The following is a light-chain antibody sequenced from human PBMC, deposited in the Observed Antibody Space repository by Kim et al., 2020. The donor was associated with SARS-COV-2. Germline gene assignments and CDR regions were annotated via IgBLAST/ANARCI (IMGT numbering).Light chain of an antibody. CDR3: QEYSRFYT. CDR2: KAS. Sequence: DIQMTQSPSSLSASVGDRVIITCRASQNINSWLAWYQQKPGKAPKLLMYKASTLESGVPSRFSGSESGTEFTLTISSLQPDDYATYYCQEYSRFYTFGQGTKLEI. CDR1: QNINSW. V-gene: IGKV1-5*03. J-gene: IGKJ2*01.